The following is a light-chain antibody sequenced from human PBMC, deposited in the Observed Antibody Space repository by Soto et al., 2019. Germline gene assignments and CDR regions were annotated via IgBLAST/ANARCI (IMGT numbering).Light chain of an antibody. Sequence: DIVLTQSTLSLPVTPGEPASISCRSSQSLLHSNGYNYLAWFLQKAGQSPQLLIYLASSRASGVPDRFSGSGSGTDFTLKISRVEAEDVGVYYCMQVLQTPFTCGGGTKVDIK. CDR2: LAS. V-gene: IGKV2-28*01. J-gene: IGKJ4*01. CDR3: MQVLQTPFT. CDR1: QSLLHSNGYNY.